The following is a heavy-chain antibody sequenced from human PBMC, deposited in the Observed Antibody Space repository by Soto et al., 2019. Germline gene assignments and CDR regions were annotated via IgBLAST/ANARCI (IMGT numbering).Heavy chain of an antibody. CDR2: IYYSGST. J-gene: IGHJ4*02. CDR3: ARRRASGIDY. D-gene: IGHD3-10*01. Sequence: PSETLSLTCTVSGGSLSSYYWSWVRQPPGKGLEWIGYIYYSGSTNYNPSLKSRVTISVDTSNNQFSLKLSSVTAADTAVYYCARRRASGIDYWGQGALVTVSS. V-gene: IGHV4-59*08. CDR1: GGSLSSYY.